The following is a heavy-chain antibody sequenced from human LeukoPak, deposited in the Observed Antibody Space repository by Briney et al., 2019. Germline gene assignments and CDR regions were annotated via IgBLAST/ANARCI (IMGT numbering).Heavy chain of an antibody. CDR1: GYTFKTYG. CDR2: ISAYNGNT. V-gene: IGHV1-18*01. D-gene: IGHD1-1*01. Sequence: ASVKVSCKASGYTFKTYGISWVRQAPGQGLEWMGWISAYNGNTNYAQKFQGRVTMTKDTSTSTAYMELRSLRSDDTAVYYCATDIGNDAGYPNWFDPWGQGTLVTVSS. CDR3: ATDIGNDAGYPNWFDP. J-gene: IGHJ5*02.